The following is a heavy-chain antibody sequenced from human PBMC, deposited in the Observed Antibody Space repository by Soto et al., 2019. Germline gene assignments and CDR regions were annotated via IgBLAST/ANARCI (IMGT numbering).Heavy chain of an antibody. CDR3: VGEVGFQLIY. Sequence: EVQLVESGGGLVQPGGSLRLSCAASGVTFSTHSMNWVRQAPGKGLEWISYITSSDVTMYADSVKGRFTISRDNAKNSLYLQMSSLRGEDTAVYFCVGEVGFQLIYWGQGALVTVSS. CDR1: GVTFSTHS. J-gene: IGHJ4*02. CDR2: ITSSDVTM. D-gene: IGHD2-2*01. V-gene: IGHV3-48*01.